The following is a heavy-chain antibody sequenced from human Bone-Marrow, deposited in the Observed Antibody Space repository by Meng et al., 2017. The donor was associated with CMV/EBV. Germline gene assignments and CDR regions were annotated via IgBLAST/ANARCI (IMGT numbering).Heavy chain of an antibody. J-gene: IGHJ4*02. CDR3: AGLPPLYSSQSGRVD. D-gene: IGHD6-13*01. Sequence: ASVKVSCKASGYTFTSYDINWVRQATGQGLEWMGWMNPNSGDTGYAQNFQGRVTMTRNTSISTAYMELSSLRSDDTAGYYCAGLPPLYSSQSGRVDWGQGALVTVSS. CDR1: GYTFTSYD. V-gene: IGHV1-8*01. CDR2: MNPNSGDT.